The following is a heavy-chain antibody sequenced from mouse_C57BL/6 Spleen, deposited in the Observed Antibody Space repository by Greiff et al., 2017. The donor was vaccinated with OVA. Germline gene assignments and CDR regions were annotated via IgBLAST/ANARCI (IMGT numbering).Heavy chain of an antibody. CDR3: ARGFITTVGSDY. CDR2: IYPGDGDT. J-gene: IGHJ2*01. Sequence: VQLQQSGAELVKPGASVKISCKASGYAFSSYWMNWVKQRPGKGLEWIGQIYPGDGDTNYNGKFKGKATLTADKSSSTAYMQLSSLTSEDSAVYFCARGFITTVGSDYWGQGTTLTVSS. D-gene: IGHD1-1*01. V-gene: IGHV1-80*01. CDR1: GYAFSSYW.